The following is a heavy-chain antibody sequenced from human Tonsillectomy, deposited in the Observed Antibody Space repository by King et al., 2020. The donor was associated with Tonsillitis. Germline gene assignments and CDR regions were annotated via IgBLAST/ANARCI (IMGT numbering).Heavy chain of an antibody. CDR2: ISDGGTA. D-gene: IGHD4-17*01. J-gene: IGHJ4*02. Sequence: VQLVESGGGLVKPGGSLRLSCAASGFSFSVVWMNWVRQAPGKGLEWVGRISDGGTADYAAPLKGRFTISRDDSKNTLYLQMNGLKTEDTAVYYCTTDLLGLNYNGDLEDYWGQGTLVTVSS. V-gene: IGHV3-15*01. CDR3: TTDLLGLNYNGDLEDY. CDR1: GFSFSVVW.